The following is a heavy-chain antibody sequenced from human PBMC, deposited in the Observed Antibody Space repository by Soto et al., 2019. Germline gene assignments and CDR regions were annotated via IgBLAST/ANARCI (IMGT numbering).Heavy chain of an antibody. V-gene: IGHV3-7*01. J-gene: IGHJ6*03. CDR2: IKQDGSEK. Sequence: PGGSLRLSCAASGFTFSSYWMSWVRQAPGKGLEWVANIKQDGSEKYYVDSVKGRFTISRDNAKNSLYLQMNSLRAEDTAVYYCARENCSGGSCYSPYDYYYYYMDVWGKGTTVTVSS. D-gene: IGHD2-15*01. CDR1: GFTFSSYW. CDR3: ARENCSGGSCYSPYDYYYYYMDV.